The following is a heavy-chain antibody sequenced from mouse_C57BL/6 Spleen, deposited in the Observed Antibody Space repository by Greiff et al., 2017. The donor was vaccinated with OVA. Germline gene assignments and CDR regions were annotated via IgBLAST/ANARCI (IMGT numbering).Heavy chain of an antibody. V-gene: IGHV2-2*01. CDR2: IWSGGST. CDR3: ARTGTDAMDY. D-gene: IGHD4-1*01. Sequence: QVQLQQSGPGLVQPSQSLSITCTVSGFSLTSYGVHWVRQSPGKGLEWLGVIWSGGSTDYNAAFISRLSISKDNSKSQVFLKMNRRQADDTAIYYCARTGTDAMDYWGQGTSVTVAS. CDR1: GFSLTSYG. J-gene: IGHJ4*01.